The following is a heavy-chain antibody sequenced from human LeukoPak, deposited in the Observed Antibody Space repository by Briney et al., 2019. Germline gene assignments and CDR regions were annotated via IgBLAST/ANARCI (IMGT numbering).Heavy chain of an antibody. J-gene: IGHJ4*02. Sequence: APETLSLTCRVSGGSTSNKYWSWLRQPPGKGLEWIGYMSDSGTTKQNPALNSRVTISLDTSKNHLSLMLSSVTAADTAVYYCATHDSNGYYPYYFAYWGQGTVVAVSS. CDR3: ATHDSNGYYPYYFAY. D-gene: IGHD3-3*01. CDR1: GGSTSNKY. V-gene: IGHV4-59*08. CDR2: MSDSGTT.